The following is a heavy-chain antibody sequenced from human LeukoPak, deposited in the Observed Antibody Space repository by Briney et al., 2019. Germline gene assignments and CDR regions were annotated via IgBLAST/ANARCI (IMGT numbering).Heavy chain of an antibody. CDR2: MNPSSGNT. CDR1: GYTFTSYD. D-gene: IGHD3-16*01. Sequence: ASVKVSCKASGYTFTSYDINWVRQSTGQEPEWMGWMNPSSGNTGYAQKFQGRVTMTRNTSISTDYMELSSLRSEDTAVYYCARGRGGREVDYYYYMDVWGKGTTVTASS. CDR3: ARGRGGREVDYYYYMDV. V-gene: IGHV1-8*01. J-gene: IGHJ6*03.